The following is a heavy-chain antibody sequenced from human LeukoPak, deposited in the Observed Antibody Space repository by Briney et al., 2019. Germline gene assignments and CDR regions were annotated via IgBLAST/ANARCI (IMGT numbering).Heavy chain of an antibody. Sequence: GESLKISCKGSGYTFTNYWIGWVRQMPGKGLEWMGIILPGDSDTRYSPSFKGQVTMSVDKSISTAYLQWSSLKASDTVMYYCARQYYETLTGPNWFDAWGQGTLVTVSS. CDR2: ILPGDSDT. J-gene: IGHJ5*02. CDR3: ARQYYETLTGPNWFDA. V-gene: IGHV5-51*01. CDR1: GYTFTNYW. D-gene: IGHD3-9*01.